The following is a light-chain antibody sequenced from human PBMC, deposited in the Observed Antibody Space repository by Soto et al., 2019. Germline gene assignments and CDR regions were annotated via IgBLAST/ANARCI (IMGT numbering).Light chain of an antibody. J-gene: IGKJ1*01. CDR2: GAS. CDR1: QSVSSSY. V-gene: IGKV3-20*01. CDR3: QQYRGT. Sequence: EIVFTQSPGTLSLSPGERATLSCRASQSVSSSYLAWYQQKPGQAPRLLIYGASSRATGIPDRFSGSGSGTDNTLTISRLEPEDFAVYYCQQYRGTFGQGTKVDIK.